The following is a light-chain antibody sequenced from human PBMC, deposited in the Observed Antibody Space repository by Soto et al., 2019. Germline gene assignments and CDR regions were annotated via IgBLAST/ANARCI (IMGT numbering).Light chain of an antibody. V-gene: IGLV6-57*04. CDR3: QPYASSNWV. CDR1: SGSIASNY. Sequence: NFMLTQPHSVSESPGKTVTISCTRSSGSIASNYVQWYQQRPGSAPTTVIYEDTQRPSGVPDRFSGSIDTSSNSASLTISGLKTEDQADYYCQPYASSNWVFGGGTKLTVL. CDR2: EDT. J-gene: IGLJ3*02.